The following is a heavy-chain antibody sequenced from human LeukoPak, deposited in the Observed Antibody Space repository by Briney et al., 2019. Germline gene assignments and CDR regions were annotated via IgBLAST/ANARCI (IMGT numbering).Heavy chain of an antibody. Sequence: PSETLSLTCTVSGGSISSSSYYWGWIRQPPGKGLEWIGSIYYSGSTYYNPSLKSRVTISVDTSKNQFSLKLASVTAADTAIYYCAKGAGGFSYYNWFDPWGQGTLVTVSS. V-gene: IGHV4-39*07. D-gene: IGHD5-18*01. CDR3: AKGAGGFSYYNWFDP. CDR2: IYYSGST. CDR1: GGSISSSSYY. J-gene: IGHJ5*02.